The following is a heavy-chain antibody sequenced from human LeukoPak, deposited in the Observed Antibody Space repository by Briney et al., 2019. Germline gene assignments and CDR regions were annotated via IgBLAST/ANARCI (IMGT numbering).Heavy chain of an antibody. J-gene: IGHJ3*02. CDR2: IYSGGST. V-gene: IGHV3-66*02. CDR1: GFTVSSNY. Sequence: GGSLRLSCAASGFTVSSNYMSWVRQAPGKGLEWVSVIYSGGSTYYADSVKGRFTISRDNSKNTLYLQMNSLRAEDTAVYYCARFMVVAASHACDIWGQGTMVTVSS. D-gene: IGHD2-15*01. CDR3: ARFMVVAASHACDI.